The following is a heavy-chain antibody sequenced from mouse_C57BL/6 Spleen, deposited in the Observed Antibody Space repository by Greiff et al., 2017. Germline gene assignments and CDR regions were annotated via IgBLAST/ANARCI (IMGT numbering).Heavy chain of an antibody. J-gene: IGHJ3*01. Sequence: EVQLVESGGGLVKPGGSLKLSCAASGFTFSSYAMSWVRQTPEKRLEWVATISDGGSYTYYPDNVKGRFTISRDNAKNNLYLQMSHLKSEDTAMYYCASLLLWYFAYWGQGTLVTVSA. D-gene: IGHD2-10*01. CDR2: ISDGGSYT. CDR1: GFTFSSYA. V-gene: IGHV5-4*01. CDR3: ASLLLWYFAY.